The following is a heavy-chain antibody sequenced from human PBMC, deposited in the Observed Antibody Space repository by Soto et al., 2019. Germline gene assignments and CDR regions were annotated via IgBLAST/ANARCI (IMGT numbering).Heavy chain of an antibody. CDR2: INPNSGGT. V-gene: IGHV1-2*02. CDR1: GYTFSGFY. Sequence: ASVKVSCKASGYTFSGFYMHWVRQAPGQGLEWMGWINPNSGGTKSAEKLQGRVTMTRDTSISTAYMELSRLTSDDTAVYYCASAAVTGTAGLDFWGQGTQVTVSS. J-gene: IGHJ4*02. D-gene: IGHD6-19*01. CDR3: ASAAVTGTAGLDF.